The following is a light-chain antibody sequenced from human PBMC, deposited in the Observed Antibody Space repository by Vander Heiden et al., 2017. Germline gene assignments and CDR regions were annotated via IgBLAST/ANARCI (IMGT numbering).Light chain of an antibody. CDR2: DVS. J-gene: IGLJ1*01. Sequence: QSALTQPASVSGSPGQQIATSCTGGSSDMGGYNSVSWYQQHPGKAPKLMIHDVSDRPSGVSNRFSCSKSGNTASMTSSGLQAEDEADYYCCSYTSSSTLYVFGTGTKVTVL. V-gene: IGLV2-14*03. CDR3: CSYTSSSTLYV. CDR1: SSDMGGYNS.